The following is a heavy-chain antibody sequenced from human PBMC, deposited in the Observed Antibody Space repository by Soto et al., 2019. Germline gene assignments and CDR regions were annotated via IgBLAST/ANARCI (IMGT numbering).Heavy chain of an antibody. V-gene: IGHV3-7*03. CDR3: AITTSTVSYWFDP. D-gene: IGHD4-4*01. J-gene: IGHJ5*02. Sequence: LRLSCVGSGFSFGGYWMSWVRQAPGQGPEWVANIKEDGSERHYVDSVKGRFTISRANPENSLFLQMNNLRVEDSAIYYCAITTSTVSYWFDPWGPGTQVTVS. CDR2: IKEDGSER. CDR1: GFSFGGYW.